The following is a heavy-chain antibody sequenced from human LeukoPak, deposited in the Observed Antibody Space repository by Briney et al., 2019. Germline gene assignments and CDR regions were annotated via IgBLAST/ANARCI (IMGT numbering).Heavy chain of an antibody. D-gene: IGHD3-10*01. Sequence: GGSLRLSCAASGFTFSSYWMHWVRQPPGKGLVWVSRIKNDGSTTTYADSVKGRFTVSRDNAKNTLYLQMNSLRAGDTAVYYCARKSRGLFDYWGQGTLVTVSS. CDR3: ARKSRGLFDY. V-gene: IGHV3-74*01. CDR2: IKNDGSTT. CDR1: GFTFSSYW. J-gene: IGHJ4*02.